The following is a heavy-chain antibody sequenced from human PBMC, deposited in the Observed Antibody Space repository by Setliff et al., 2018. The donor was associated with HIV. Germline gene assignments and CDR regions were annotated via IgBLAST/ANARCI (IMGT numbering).Heavy chain of an antibody. J-gene: IGHJ4*02. CDR3: ARESGWLITDYYFDY. Sequence: SETLSLTCVVSGDSISRSRYYWGWTRQPPGKGLEWIGSFYATGNVYSPSFKSRVSISIDTAKTQLSLRLTSLSAADTAVYYCARESGWLITDYYFDYWGQGTLVTVSS. CDR2: FYATGN. CDR1: GDSISRSRYY. V-gene: IGHV4-39*02. D-gene: IGHD3-22*01.